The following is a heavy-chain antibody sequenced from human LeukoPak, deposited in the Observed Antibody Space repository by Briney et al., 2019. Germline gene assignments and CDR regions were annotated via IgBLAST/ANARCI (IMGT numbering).Heavy chain of an antibody. V-gene: IGHV1-2*02. CDR2: INPNSGGT. D-gene: IGHD4-17*01. CDR1: GYTFTGYY. J-gene: IGHJ6*03. Sequence: ASVKVSCKASGYTFTGYYMHWVRQAPGQGLEWMGWINPNSGGTNYAQKFQGRVTMTRDTSISTAYIELSRLRSDDTAVYYCAREKWDWVTTVTTYYYYYMDVWGKGTTVTVSS. CDR3: AREKWDWVTTVTTYYYYYMDV.